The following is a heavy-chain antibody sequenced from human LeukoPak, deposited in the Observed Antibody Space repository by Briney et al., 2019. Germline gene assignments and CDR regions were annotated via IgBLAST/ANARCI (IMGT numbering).Heavy chain of an antibody. Sequence: PGGSLRLSCAASGFTFGSYEMNWVRQAPGKGLEWVSYISSSGSTIYYADSVKGRFTISRDNAKNSLYLQMNSLRAEDTAVYYCARVDILTGDYWGQGTLVTVSS. J-gene: IGHJ4*02. CDR2: ISSSGSTI. CDR1: GFTFGSYE. V-gene: IGHV3-48*03. CDR3: ARVDILTGDY. D-gene: IGHD3-9*01.